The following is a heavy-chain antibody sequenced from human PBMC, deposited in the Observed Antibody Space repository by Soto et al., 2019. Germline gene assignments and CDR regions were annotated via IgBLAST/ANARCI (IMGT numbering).Heavy chain of an antibody. CDR3: ARLNPEPTMIACMDV. CDR1: GYSFTSYW. D-gene: IGHD3-22*01. CDR2: IYPGDSDT. J-gene: IGHJ6*02. Sequence: PGESLKISCKGSGYSFTSYWIGWVRQMPGKGLEWMGIIYPGDSDTRYSPSFQGQVTISADKSISTAYLQWSSLKASDTAMYYCARLNPEPTMIACMDVWGQGTTVTVSS. V-gene: IGHV5-51*01.